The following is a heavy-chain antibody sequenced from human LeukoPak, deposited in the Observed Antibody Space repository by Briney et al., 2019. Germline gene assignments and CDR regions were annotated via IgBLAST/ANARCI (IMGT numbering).Heavy chain of an antibody. Sequence: GASVKVSCKASGYTFTGYYMHWVRQAPGQGLEWMGWINPNSGGTNYAQKLQGRVTMTTDTSTSTAYMELRSLRSDDTAVYYCARDRTKPGGSGTPTPPGNYWGQGTLVTVSS. CDR2: INPNSGGT. CDR3: ARDRTKPGGSGTPTPPGNY. J-gene: IGHJ4*02. V-gene: IGHV1-2*02. CDR1: GYTFTGYY. D-gene: IGHD3-10*01.